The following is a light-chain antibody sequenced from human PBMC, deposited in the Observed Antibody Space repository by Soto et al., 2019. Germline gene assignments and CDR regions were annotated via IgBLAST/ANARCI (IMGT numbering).Light chain of an antibody. V-gene: IGKV3-11*01. CDR1: QSVSSY. CDR2: DAS. Sequence: EIVLTQSPGTLSLSPGERAILSCRASQSVSSYLAWYQQKPGQAPRLLIYDASNRATGIPARFSGSGSGTDFTLTISSLEPEDFAVYYCQQRSNSFGQGTRLEIK. CDR3: QQRSNS. J-gene: IGKJ5*01.